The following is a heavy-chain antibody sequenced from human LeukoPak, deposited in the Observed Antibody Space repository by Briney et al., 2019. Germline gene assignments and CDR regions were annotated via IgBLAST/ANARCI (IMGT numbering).Heavy chain of an antibody. CDR2: IHSSGNT. D-gene: IGHD3-10*01. CDR3: ARVYGSGSALEY. J-gene: IGHJ4*02. Sequence: SETLSLTCTVSGGSIDSGDYYWNWIRQHPEKGLEWIGYIHSSGNTYYNPPLKSRVTISRDTSKNQFSLKLSSVTAADTAVYYCARVYGSGSALEYWGQGTLVTVSS. V-gene: IGHV4-31*03. CDR1: GGSIDSGDYY.